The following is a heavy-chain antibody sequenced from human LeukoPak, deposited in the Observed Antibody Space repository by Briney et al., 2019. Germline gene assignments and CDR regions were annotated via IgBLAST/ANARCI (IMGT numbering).Heavy chain of an antibody. J-gene: IGHJ4*02. D-gene: IGHD2-2*01. CDR2: ISGSGGST. CDR3: AKDEAAMGYFDY. CDR1: GFTFSSYA. V-gene: IGHV3-23*01. Sequence: GGSLRLSCAASGFTFSSYALSWVRQAPGKGLEWVSAISGSGGSTYYADSVKGRFTISRDNSKNTLYLQMNSLRAEDTAVYYCAKDEAAMGYFDYWGQGTLVTVSS.